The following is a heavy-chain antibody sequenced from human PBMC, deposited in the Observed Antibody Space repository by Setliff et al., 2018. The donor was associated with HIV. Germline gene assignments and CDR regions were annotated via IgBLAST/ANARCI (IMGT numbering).Heavy chain of an antibody. D-gene: IGHD6-13*01. CDR1: GFTFSSYV. CDR2: ISSNGGST. CDR3: AREGIAAAGSYSYGFGQIDY. V-gene: IGHV3-64*04. J-gene: IGHJ4*02. Sequence: PGESLKISCSASGFTFSSYVMHWVRQAPGKGLEYVSAISSNGGSTYYADSVKGRFTISRDNAKNSLYLQMNSLRAEDTAVYYCAREGIAAAGSYSYGFGQIDYWGQGTLVTVSS.